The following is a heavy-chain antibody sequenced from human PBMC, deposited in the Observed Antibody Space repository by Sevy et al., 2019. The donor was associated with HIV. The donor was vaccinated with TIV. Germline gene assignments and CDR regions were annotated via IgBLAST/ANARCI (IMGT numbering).Heavy chain of an antibody. Sequence: GGSLRLSCAASGFTFSSYGMHWVRQAPGKGLQWVAVIWYDGSNKYYADSVKGRFTISRDNSKNTLYLQMNSLRAEDTAVYYCARDMTIFGVASIYGMDVWGQRTTVTVSS. CDR2: IWYDGSNK. CDR3: ARDMTIFGVASIYGMDV. D-gene: IGHD3-3*01. CDR1: GFTFSSYG. J-gene: IGHJ6*02. V-gene: IGHV3-33*01.